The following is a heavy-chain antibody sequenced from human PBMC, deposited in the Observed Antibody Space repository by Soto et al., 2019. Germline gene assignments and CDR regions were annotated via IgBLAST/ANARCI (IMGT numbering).Heavy chain of an antibody. D-gene: IGHD5-18*01. Sequence: QVQLQESGPGLVKPSQTLSLTCTVSGGSISSGGYYWSWIRQHPGKGLAWLGYIFYSGSTYYNPSLKSKVTISVDTSKNQCSLRLSYVTAADTAVYYCARVAATLGVVGYSDGLFDSWGQGTLVTVSS. CDR1: GGSISSGGYY. V-gene: IGHV4-31*01. J-gene: IGHJ4*02. CDR3: ARVAATLGVVGYSDGLFDS. CDR2: IFYSGST.